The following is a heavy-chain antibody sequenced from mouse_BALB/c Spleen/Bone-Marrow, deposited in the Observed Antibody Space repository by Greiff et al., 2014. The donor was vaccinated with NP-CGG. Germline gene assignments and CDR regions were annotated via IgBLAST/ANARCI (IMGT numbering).Heavy chain of an antibody. D-gene: IGHD2-3*01. CDR3: TRNGYYGWSAY. J-gene: IGHJ3*01. CDR2: VNPDSSTM. Sequence: VQLQQSGGGLVQPGGSLKLSCAASGFDFSRYWMTWVRQVPGKGLEWIGEVNPDSSTMNYTPSLKDKFIISRDNAKNTLYLQMRKVRSEDTGLYYCTRNGYYGWSAYWGQGTLVTVSA. V-gene: IGHV4-1*02. CDR1: GFDFSRYW.